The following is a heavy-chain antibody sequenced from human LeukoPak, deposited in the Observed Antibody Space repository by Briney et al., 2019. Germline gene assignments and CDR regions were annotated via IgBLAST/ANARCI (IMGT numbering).Heavy chain of an antibody. CDR3: TREGLNDYNTDAFDI. Sequence: GSLRLSCAASGFTFSSYAMSWVRQAPGKGLEWIGEVHHSGTTTYNPSLKSRLSISVDKSKNQFSLTLKSVTAADTAVYFCTREGLNDYNTDAFDIWGQGTMVTVSS. V-gene: IGHV4-4*01. CDR2: VHHSGTT. D-gene: IGHD5-24*01. CDR1: GFTFSSYAM. J-gene: IGHJ3*02.